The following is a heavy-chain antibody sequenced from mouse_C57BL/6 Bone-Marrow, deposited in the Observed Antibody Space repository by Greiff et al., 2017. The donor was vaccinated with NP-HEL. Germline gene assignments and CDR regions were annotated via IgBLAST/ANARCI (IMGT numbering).Heavy chain of an antibody. CDR2: IDPSDSYT. Sequence: QVQLQQPGAELVRPGTSVKLSCKASGYTFTSYWMHWVKQRPGQGLEWIGVIDPSDSYTNYNQKLKGKATLTVDTSSSTAYMQLSSLTSEDSAVYYCARKGWFAYWGQGTLVTVSA. V-gene: IGHV1-59*01. CDR3: ARKGWFAY. J-gene: IGHJ3*01. CDR1: GYTFTSYW.